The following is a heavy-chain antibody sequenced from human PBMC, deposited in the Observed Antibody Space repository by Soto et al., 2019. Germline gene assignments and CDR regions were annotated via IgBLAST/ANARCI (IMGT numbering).Heavy chain of an antibody. J-gene: IGHJ4*01. CDR2: IYYSGGT. V-gene: IGHV4-59*01. Sequence: PSETLSLTCTVSGGSISSYYWSWIRQPPGKGLEWIGYIYYSGGTNYNPSLKSRVTISVDTSKNQFSLKLSSVTAADTAVYFCVRGMNPLFGGQGTLVTVSS. CDR3: VRGMNPLF. CDR1: GGSISSYY.